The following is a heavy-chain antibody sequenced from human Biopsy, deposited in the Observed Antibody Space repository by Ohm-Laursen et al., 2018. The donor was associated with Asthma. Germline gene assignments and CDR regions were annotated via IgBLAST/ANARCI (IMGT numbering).Heavy chain of an antibody. V-gene: IGHV3-11*01. CDR1: GFTLSDYY. Sequence: GSLRLPCSASGFTLSDYYISWIRQAPGKGLEWVSYISSSGNTSTIYYADSVKGRFTISRDNAKNSVYLQMNSLRAEDTAVYYCARKVAFDVWGQGTLVIVSS. CDR2: ISSSGNTSTI. J-gene: IGHJ3*01. CDR3: ARKVAFDV.